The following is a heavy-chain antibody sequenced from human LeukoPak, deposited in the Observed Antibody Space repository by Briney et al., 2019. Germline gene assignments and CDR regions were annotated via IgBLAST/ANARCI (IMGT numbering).Heavy chain of an antibody. J-gene: IGHJ4*02. Sequence: GASVKVSCKASGYTFTAYYMHWVRQAPGRGLEWMGWISPNSGGTNYAQKFQGRVTMTRDTSISTAYMELSSLRSDDTAVYYCARDLRQLVVYAYWGQGTLVTVSS. V-gene: IGHV1-2*02. CDR2: ISPNSGGT. D-gene: IGHD6-13*01. CDR3: ARDLRQLVVYAY. CDR1: GYTFTAYY.